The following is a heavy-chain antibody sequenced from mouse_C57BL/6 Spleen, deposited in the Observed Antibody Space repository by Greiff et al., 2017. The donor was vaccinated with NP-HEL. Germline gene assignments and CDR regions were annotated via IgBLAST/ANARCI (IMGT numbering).Heavy chain of an antibody. CDR1: GFTFSDYG. V-gene: IGHV5-15*01. Sequence: EVQRVESGGGLVQPGGSLKLSCAASGFTFSDYGMAWVRQAPRKGPEWVAFISNLAYSIYYADTVTGRFTISRENAKNTLYLEMSSLRSEDTAMYYCVRRDSSGYYAMDYWGQGTSVTVSS. D-gene: IGHD3-2*02. CDR3: VRRDSSGYYAMDY. CDR2: ISNLAYSI. J-gene: IGHJ4*01.